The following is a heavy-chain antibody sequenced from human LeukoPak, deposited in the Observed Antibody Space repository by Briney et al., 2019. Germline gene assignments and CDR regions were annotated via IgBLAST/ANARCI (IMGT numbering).Heavy chain of an antibody. V-gene: IGHV1-2*02. J-gene: IGHJ6*03. CDR2: INPNSGGT. CDR3: ARDVLGCSGGSCYLRYYYYYMDV. Sequence: ASVKVSCKASGYTFTGYYMHWVRQAPGQGLEWMGWINPNSGGTNYAQKFQGRVTMTRDTSISTAYMELSRLRSDDTAVYYCARDVLGCSGGSCYLRYYYYYMDVWGKGTTVTVSS. D-gene: IGHD2-15*01. CDR1: GYTFTGYY.